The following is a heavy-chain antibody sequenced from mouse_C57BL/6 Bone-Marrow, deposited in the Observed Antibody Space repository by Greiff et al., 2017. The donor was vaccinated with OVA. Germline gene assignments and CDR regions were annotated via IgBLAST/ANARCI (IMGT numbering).Heavy chain of an antibody. V-gene: IGHV1-15*01. CDR1: GYTFTDYE. J-gene: IGHJ2*01. CDR3: TRGDYDDYFDY. D-gene: IGHD2-4*01. CDR2: IDPETGGT. Sequence: QVQLKQSGAELVRPGASVTLSCKASGYTFTDYEMHWVKQTPVHGLEWIGAIDPETGGTAYNQKFKGKAILTADKSSSTAYMELRSLTSEDSAVYYCTRGDYDDYFDYWGQGTTLTVSS.